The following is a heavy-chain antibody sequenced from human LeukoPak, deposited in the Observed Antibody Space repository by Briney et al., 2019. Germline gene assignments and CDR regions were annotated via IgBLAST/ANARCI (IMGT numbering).Heavy chain of an antibody. CDR2: IKSKTDGGTT. D-gene: IGHD1-1*01. V-gene: IGHV3-15*01. Sequence: PGGSLRLSCAASGITFSNCNMNWVRQAPGKGLEWVGRIKSKTDGGTTDYAAPVKGRFTISRDDSKNTLYLQMNSLKTEDTAVYYCTTEERGERRFDYWGQGTLVTVSS. J-gene: IGHJ4*02. CDR3: TTEERGERRFDY. CDR1: GITFSNCN.